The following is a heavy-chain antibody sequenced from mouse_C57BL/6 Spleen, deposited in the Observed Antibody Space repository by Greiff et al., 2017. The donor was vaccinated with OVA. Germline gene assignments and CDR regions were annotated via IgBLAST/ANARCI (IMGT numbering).Heavy chain of an antibody. V-gene: IGHV1-52*01. Sequence: QVQLQQPGAELVRPGSSVKLSCKASGYTFTSYWMHWVKQRPIQGLEWIGNIDPSDSETHYTQKFKDKATLTVDKSSSTAYMQLSSLTSEGSSVYDGARWGYYGSRDYAMDYWGQGTSVTVSS. CDR1: GYTFTSYW. D-gene: IGHD1-1*01. CDR2: IDPSDSET. J-gene: IGHJ4*01. CDR3: ARWGYYGSRDYAMDY.